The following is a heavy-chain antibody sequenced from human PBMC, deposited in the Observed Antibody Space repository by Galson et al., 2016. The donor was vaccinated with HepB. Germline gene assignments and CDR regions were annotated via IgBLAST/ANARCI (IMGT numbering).Heavy chain of an antibody. CDR3: AKYRVEGLAIFDY. Sequence: SLRLSCAASTSTFSTYAMNWLRQAPGKGLEWVSAISGSGTSTYYASFVKGRFTISRDNSKNILYLQMNSLTPEDTAVYYCAKYRVEGLAIFDYWGQGTLVTVSS. CDR1: TSTFSTYA. D-gene: IGHD6-19*01. V-gene: IGHV3-23*01. J-gene: IGHJ4*02. CDR2: ISGSGTST.